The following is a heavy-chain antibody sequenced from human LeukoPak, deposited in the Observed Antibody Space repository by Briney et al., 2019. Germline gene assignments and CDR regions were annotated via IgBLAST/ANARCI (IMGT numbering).Heavy chain of an antibody. CDR1: GGSISSYY. Sequence: SETLSLTCTVSGGSISSYYWSWIRQPPGKGLEWIGYIYYSGGATYTTSLKSRVTISVDTSKNQFSLSLSSVTAADTAVYYCARWSSFYGMDVWGQGTTVTVSS. V-gene: IGHV4-59*01. CDR2: IYYSGGA. J-gene: IGHJ6*02. D-gene: IGHD6-19*01. CDR3: ARWSSFYGMDV.